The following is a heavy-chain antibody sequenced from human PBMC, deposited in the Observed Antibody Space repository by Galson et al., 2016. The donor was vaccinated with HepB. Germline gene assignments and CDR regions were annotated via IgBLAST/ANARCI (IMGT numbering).Heavy chain of an antibody. CDR3: ARVDEGYYYLIDY. CDR1: GFTFSSYA. J-gene: IGHJ4*02. V-gene: IGHV3-48*02. CDR2: IGSRSSPI. Sequence: LRLSCAASGFTFSSYALNWVRQAPGKGLEWVSYIGSRSSPIYYADSVKGRFTISRDNAKNSLYLQMNSLRDEDTAVYYCARVDEGYYYLIDYWGQGTLVTVSS. D-gene: IGHD3-22*01.